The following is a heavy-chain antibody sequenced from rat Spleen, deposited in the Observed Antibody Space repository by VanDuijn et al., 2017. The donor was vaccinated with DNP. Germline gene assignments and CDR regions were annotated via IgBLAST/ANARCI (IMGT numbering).Heavy chain of an antibody. CDR1: GYSITSSYR. J-gene: IGHJ2*01. V-gene: IGHV3-3*01. D-gene: IGHD1-12*03. Sequence: EVQLQESGPGLVKPSQSLSLTCSVTGYSITSSYRWNWIRKFPGNKLEWMGYINTAGSTNNNPSHKSRTSITRDTSKNQFFLQVKSVTTEDTATYYCARTGDDYEGWGYFDYWGQGVMVTGSS. CDR2: INTAGST. CDR3: ARTGDDYEGWGYFDY.